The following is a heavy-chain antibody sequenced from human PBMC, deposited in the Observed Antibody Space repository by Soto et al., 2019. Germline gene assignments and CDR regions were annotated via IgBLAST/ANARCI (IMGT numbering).Heavy chain of an antibody. CDR2: IYCSGST. Sequence: SETLSLTCTVSGGSISSGGYYWSWIRQHPGKGLEWIGYIYCSGSTYYNPSLKSRVTISVDTSKNQFSLKLSSVTAADTAVYYCARVVWSGYYTSHYYYYMDVWGKGTTVTVSS. CDR3: ARVVWSGYYTSHYYYYMDV. V-gene: IGHV4-31*03. J-gene: IGHJ6*03. CDR1: GGSISSGGYY. D-gene: IGHD3-3*01.